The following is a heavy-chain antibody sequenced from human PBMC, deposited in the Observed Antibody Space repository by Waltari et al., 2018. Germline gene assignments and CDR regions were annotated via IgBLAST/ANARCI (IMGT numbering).Heavy chain of an antibody. CDR2: INHSGTT. J-gene: IGHJ1*01. D-gene: IGHD2-2*02. V-gene: IGHV4-34*01. Sequence: QVQLQQWGAGLLKPSETLSLTCAVYGGSLSGYYWAWLRQSPGKGLEWIGEINHSGTTHYNPSLESRVTISVDPSKNQFSLEMNFVTAADTAVYYCARTLAGCSTTSCYRYFQHWGQGTQVSVSS. CDR1: GGSLSGYY. CDR3: ARTLAGCSTTSCYRYFQH.